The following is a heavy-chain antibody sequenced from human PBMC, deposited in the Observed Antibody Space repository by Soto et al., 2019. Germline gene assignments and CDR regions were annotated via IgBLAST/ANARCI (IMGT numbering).Heavy chain of an antibody. CDR3: ARDKACASSTCYGHLDY. CDR1: GGTFSSYT. J-gene: IGHJ4*02. Sequence: QVQLVQSGAEVKKPGSSVKVSCKASGGTFSSYTISWVRQAPGQGLEWVGRIIPLPGITNYAQKFQGRVTITADKSTSTVYMELSSLRSEDTAVYYCARDKACASSTCYGHLDYWGQGTLVTVSS. CDR2: IIPLPGIT. V-gene: IGHV1-69*08. D-gene: IGHD2-2*01.